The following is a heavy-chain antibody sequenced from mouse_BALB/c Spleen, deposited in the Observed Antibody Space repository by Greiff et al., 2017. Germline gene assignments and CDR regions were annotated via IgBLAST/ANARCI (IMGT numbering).Heavy chain of an antibody. D-gene: IGHD2-4*01. Sequence: EVQLMESGGGLVKPGGSLKLSCAASGFTFSSYTMSWVRQTPEKRLEWVATISSGGSYTYYPDSVKGRFTISRDNAKNTLYLQMSSLKSEDTAMYYCTRGYYDYDGAMDYWGQGTSVTVSS. J-gene: IGHJ4*01. CDR1: GFTFSSYT. CDR2: ISSGGSYT. V-gene: IGHV5-6-4*01. CDR3: TRGYYDYDGAMDY.